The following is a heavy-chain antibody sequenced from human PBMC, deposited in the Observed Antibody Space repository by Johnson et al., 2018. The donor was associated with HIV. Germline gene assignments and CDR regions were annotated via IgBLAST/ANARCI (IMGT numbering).Heavy chain of an antibody. V-gene: IGHV3-7*01. J-gene: IGHJ3*02. CDR2: IKQDGSEK. Sequence: EVQLVESGGGVVQPGRSLRLSCAASGFTFSSYAMHWVRQAPGKGLEWVAYIKQDGSEKYYVDSVKGRFTISRDNAKNSVYLQMNSLRAEDTAVYYCARDPSNSRDWLGDAFDIWGQGTMVTVSS. CDR3: ARDPSNSRDWLGDAFDI. CDR1: GFTFSSYA. D-gene: IGHD2/OR15-2a*01.